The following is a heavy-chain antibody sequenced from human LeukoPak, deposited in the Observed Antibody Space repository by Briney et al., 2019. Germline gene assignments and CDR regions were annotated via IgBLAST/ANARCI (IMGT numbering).Heavy chain of an antibody. D-gene: IGHD3-3*01. CDR3: ARVFRPSLTVFIIRGAFDI. V-gene: IGHV3-21*01. Sequence: GGSLSLSCTASGFTFSSYSLKWVRQAPGKGLEWVSSVSNGSNYIYYADSVKGRFTISRDNDKNSLYLQMNSLRVEDTAVYYCARVFRPSLTVFIIRGAFDIWGQGTMVTVSS. J-gene: IGHJ3*02. CDR1: GFTFSSYS. CDR2: VSNGSNYI.